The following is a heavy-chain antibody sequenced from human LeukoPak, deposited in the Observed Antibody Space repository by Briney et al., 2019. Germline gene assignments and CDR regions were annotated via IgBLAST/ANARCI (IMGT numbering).Heavy chain of an antibody. D-gene: IGHD6-13*01. CDR3: ARDEIAAAGTRFDP. J-gene: IGHJ5*02. CDR2: IYYSGST. V-gene: IGHV4-59*12. CDR1: GGSISSYY. Sequence: PSETLSLTCTVSGGSISSYYWSWIRQPPGKGLEWIGYIYYSGSTNYNPSLKSRVTISVDTSKNQFSLKLSSVTAADTAVYYCARDEIAAAGTRFDPWGQGTLVTVSS.